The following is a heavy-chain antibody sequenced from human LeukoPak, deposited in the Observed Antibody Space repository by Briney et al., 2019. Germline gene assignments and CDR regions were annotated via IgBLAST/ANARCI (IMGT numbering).Heavy chain of an antibody. CDR2: INSRSSYI. D-gene: IGHD3-22*01. J-gene: IGHJ3*02. V-gene: IGHV3-21*01. CDR1: GFTFSSYS. Sequence: GGSLRLSCAASGFTFSSYSMNWVRQAPGKGLEWVSSINSRSSYIYYADSVKGRFTISRDNAKNSLDLQMNSLRAEDTAVYYCVRDISPYYYDSSGYYYDALDIWGQGTMVTVSS. CDR3: VRDISPYYYDSSGYYYDALDI.